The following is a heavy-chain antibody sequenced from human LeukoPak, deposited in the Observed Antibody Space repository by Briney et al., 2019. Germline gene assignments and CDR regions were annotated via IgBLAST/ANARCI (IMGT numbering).Heavy chain of an antibody. CDR3: ARAKYYYGSGSPYYFDY. Sequence: SETLSLTCTVSGGSISSYYWSWIRQPPGKGLEWIVYISYSGSANYNPSLKSRVTIPVDTSEYQFSLRLSSVTAADTAVYYCARAKYYYGSGSPYYFDYRGQGTLVTVSS. CDR1: GGSISSYY. V-gene: IGHV4-59*01. J-gene: IGHJ4*02. D-gene: IGHD3-10*01. CDR2: ISYSGSA.